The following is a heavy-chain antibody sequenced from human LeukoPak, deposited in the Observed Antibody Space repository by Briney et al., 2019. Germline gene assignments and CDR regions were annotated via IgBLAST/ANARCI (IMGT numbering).Heavy chain of an antibody. CDR3: AELAVFGVVIIPYYFDY. CDR2: IASDGSST. J-gene: IGHJ4*02. Sequence: GGSLRLSCAASGFTFSSYWMNWVRQAPGKGLVWVSRIASDGSSTTYADSVKGRFSISRDNAKNTLYLQMNSLRAEDTAVYYCAELAVFGVVIIPYYFDYWGQGTLVTVSS. CDR1: GFTFSSYW. D-gene: IGHD3-3*01. V-gene: IGHV3-74*01.